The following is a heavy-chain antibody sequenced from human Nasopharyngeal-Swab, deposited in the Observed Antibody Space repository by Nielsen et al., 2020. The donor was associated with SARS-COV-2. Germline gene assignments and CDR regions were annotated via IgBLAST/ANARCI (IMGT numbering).Heavy chain of an antibody. CDR3: ARVEEYYYGSGSLSDN. J-gene: IGHJ4*02. D-gene: IGHD3-10*01. CDR2: ISSSDSHK. CDR1: GFTFSSYS. Sequence: GESLKISCAASGFTFSSYSMNWVRQAPGKGLEWVSFISSSDSHKYYADSMKGRFTISRDNAKSSLYLQLSSLRAEDTAVYYCARVEEYYYGSGSLSDNWGQGTLVTVSS. V-gene: IGHV3-21*01.